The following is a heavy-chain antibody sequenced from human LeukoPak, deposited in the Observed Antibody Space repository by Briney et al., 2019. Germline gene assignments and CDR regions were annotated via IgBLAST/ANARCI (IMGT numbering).Heavy chain of an antibody. D-gene: IGHD5-18*01. J-gene: IGHJ4*02. CDR2: VFESGRT. CDR3: TTIKRGNIFGYFDF. Sequence: PSETLSLTRTVSGASMTTHHSSSIRHPPGEGRGWIGFVFESGRTKENPSLKSRVTLSADTSKNQLSLRLSSVTAADTAVYYCTTIKRGNIFGYFDFWGQGILVTVSS. V-gene: IGHV4-59*11. CDR1: GASMTTHH.